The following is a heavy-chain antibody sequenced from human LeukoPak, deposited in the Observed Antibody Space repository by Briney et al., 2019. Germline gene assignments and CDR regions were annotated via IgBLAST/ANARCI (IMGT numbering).Heavy chain of an antibody. CDR2: IRYDGSNK. J-gene: IGHJ4*02. Sequence: GGSLRLSCAASGFTFSSYGMHWVRQAPGKRLEWVAFIRYDGSNKYYADSVKGRFTISRYNSKNTLYLQMNSLRAEEPAVYYCAKGGSSWSEIDYWGQGTLVTVSP. D-gene: IGHD6-13*01. V-gene: IGHV3-30*02. CDR3: AKGGSSWSEIDY. CDR1: GFTFSSYG.